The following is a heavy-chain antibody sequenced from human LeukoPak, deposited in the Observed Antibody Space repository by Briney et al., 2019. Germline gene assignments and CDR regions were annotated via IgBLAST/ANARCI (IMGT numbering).Heavy chain of an antibody. D-gene: IGHD1-1*01. V-gene: IGHV3-33*08. Sequence: PGGSLRLSCAASGFTVSTNYMSWVRQAPGKGLEWVAFIYYDGSNIYYADYVKGRFTISRDISKNTLYLQMDSLRAEDTAIYYCARDWKTNSFDYWGQGTLVTVSS. CDR1: GFTVSTNY. CDR2: IYYDGSNI. CDR3: ARDWKTNSFDY. J-gene: IGHJ4*02.